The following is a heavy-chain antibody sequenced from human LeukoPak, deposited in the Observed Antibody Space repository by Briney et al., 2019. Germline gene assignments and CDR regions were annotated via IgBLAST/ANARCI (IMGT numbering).Heavy chain of an antibody. Sequence: PSETLSLTCAVYGGPFSNYYWSWIRQPPGKGLEWIGEINHSGITIYNPSLKSRVTISVDTSKAQFSLKLSSVTAADTAVYYCASSTILLNTVTTRWGQGTLVTVSS. D-gene: IGHD4-17*01. V-gene: IGHV4-34*01. CDR2: INHSGIT. CDR3: ASSTILLNTVTTR. CDR1: GGPFSNYY. J-gene: IGHJ4*02.